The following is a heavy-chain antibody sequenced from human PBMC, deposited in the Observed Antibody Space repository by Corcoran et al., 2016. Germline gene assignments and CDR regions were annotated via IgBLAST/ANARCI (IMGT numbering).Heavy chain of an antibody. V-gene: IGHV3-33*01. Sequence: QVQLVESGGGVVQPGRSLRLSCAASGFTFSSYGMHWVRQAPGKGLEWVAVIWYDGSNKYYADSVKGRFPISRDNSKNTRYLQMNSLSTEDTAVYYCARDKSTNIGVPCGMDVWGQGTTVTVSS. J-gene: IGHJ6*02. CDR2: IWYDGSNK. CDR1: GFTFSSYG. CDR3: ARDKSTNIGVPCGMDV. D-gene: IGHD3-3*01.